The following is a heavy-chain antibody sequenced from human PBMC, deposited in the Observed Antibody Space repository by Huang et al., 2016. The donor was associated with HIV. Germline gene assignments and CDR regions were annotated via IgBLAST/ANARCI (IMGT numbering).Heavy chain of an antibody. V-gene: IGHV4-34*01. CDR2: VNHGRST. CDR1: GGSLHGYY. J-gene: IGHJ2*01. Sequence: QVQLYQWGAGPSRPSETLSLTCGVSGGSLHGYYWNWLRQSPGRGLEWIGEVNHGRSTKYNPSLKSRVTIAVDTSKIQFSLNLTSVTATDTADYYCATSRSGSGWFLDIWGRGTLVSVS. D-gene: IGHD6-19*01. CDR3: ATSRSGSGWFLDI.